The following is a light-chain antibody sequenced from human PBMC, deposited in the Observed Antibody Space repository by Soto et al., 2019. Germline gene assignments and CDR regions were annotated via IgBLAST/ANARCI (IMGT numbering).Light chain of an antibody. J-gene: IGKJ4*01. CDR1: QSLLHSNGYNY. V-gene: IGKV2-28*01. CDR3: MQALQTPLT. Sequence: DIVMTQSPLSLPVTPGEPASISCRSSQSLLHSNGYNYLDWYLQKPGQSPQLLIYLGSNRASGVPDRFSGSGSGTDFXLXISXVEAEDVGVYYCMQALQTPLTFGGGTKVEIK. CDR2: LGS.